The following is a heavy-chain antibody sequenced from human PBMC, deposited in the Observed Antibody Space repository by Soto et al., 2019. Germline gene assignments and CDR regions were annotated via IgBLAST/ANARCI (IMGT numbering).Heavy chain of an antibody. Sequence: PGGSLRLSCAASGFTFSSYRMNWVRQAPGKGLEWVSSISSSSSYIYYADSVKGRFTISRDNAKNSRYVQMNSLRAEDTAVYYYARSSQDCISTSCYLTRSRYYYTYGMEGWGQGTTVTASS. CDR2: ISSSSSYI. CDR1: GFTFSSYR. CDR3: ARSSQDCISTSCYLTRSRYYYTYGMEG. V-gene: IGHV3-21*01. J-gene: IGHJ6*02. D-gene: IGHD2-2*01.